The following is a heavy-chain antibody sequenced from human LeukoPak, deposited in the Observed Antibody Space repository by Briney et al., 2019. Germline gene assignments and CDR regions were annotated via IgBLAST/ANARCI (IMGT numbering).Heavy chain of an antibody. CDR1: GFTFSSYS. CDR3: ARDGVVVAIGYMDV. CDR2: ISSSSSYI. J-gene: IGHJ6*03. D-gene: IGHD3-22*01. Sequence: GGSPRLSCAASGFTFSSYSMNWVRQAPGKGLEWVSSISSSSSYIYYADSVKGRFTISRDNAKNSLYLQMNSLRAEDTAVYYCARDGVVVAIGYMDVWGKGTTVTVSS. V-gene: IGHV3-21*01.